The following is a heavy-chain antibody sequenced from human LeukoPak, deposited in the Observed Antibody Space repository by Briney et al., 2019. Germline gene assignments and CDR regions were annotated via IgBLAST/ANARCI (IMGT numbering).Heavy chain of an antibody. D-gene: IGHD2-2*01. V-gene: IGHV3-23*01. CDR3: AKSKVPAAIGHYYYYGMDV. CDR1: GFTFSSYA. Sequence: GGSLRLSCAASGFTFSSYAMSWVRQAPGKGLEWVSAISGSGGSTYYADSVKGRFTISRDNSKNTLYLQMNSLRAEDTAVYYCAKSKVPAAIGHYYYYGMDVWGQGTTVTVPS. CDR2: ISGSGGST. J-gene: IGHJ6*02.